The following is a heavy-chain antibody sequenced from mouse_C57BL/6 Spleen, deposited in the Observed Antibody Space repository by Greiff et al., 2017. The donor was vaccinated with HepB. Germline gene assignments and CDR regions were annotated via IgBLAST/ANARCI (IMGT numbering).Heavy chain of an antibody. CDR3: ARRSSGSWFAY. Sequence: QVQLQQPGAELVRPGSSVKLSCKASGYTFTSYWMDWVKQRPGQGLEWIGNIYPSDSETHYNQKFKDKATLTVDKSSSTAYMQLSSLTSEDSAVYYGARRSSGSWFAYWGQGTLVTVSA. V-gene: IGHV1-61*01. J-gene: IGHJ3*01. D-gene: IGHD1-3*01. CDR1: GYTFTSYW. CDR2: IYPSDSET.